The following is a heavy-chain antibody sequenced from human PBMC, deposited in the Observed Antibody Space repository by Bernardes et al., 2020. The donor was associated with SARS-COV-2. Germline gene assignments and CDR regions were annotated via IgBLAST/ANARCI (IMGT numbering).Heavy chain of an antibody. CDR2: IYWDDDK. Sequence: SGPTLVKPTQTLTLTCTFSGFSLSTSGVGVGWIRQPPGKALEWLALIYWDDDKRYSPSPKSRLTITKDTSKNQVVLTMTNMDPVDTALYYCVRGYFYGPFDCWGQGILVTVSS. J-gene: IGHJ4*02. D-gene: IGHD5-18*01. CDR3: VRGYFYGPFDC. V-gene: IGHV2-5*02. CDR1: GFSLSTSGVG.